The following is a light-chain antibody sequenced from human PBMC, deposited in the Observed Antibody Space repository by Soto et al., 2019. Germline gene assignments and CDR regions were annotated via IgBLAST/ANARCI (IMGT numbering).Light chain of an antibody. CDR3: QQYGSSPTT. V-gene: IGKV3-20*01. J-gene: IGKJ1*01. CDR2: GAS. Sequence: EIVLKQSPGTLSLSPGERATLSCRASQSVFNNHIGWYQQKPGQAPRRLIFGASFRATGIPDRFSGSGSGTDFTLPIRRLEPEDFAGYYCQQYGSSPTTFGQGTKVEIK. CDR1: QSVFNNH.